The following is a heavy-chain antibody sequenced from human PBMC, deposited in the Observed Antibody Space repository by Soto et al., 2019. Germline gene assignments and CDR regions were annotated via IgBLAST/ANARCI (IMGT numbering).Heavy chain of an antibody. V-gene: IGHV3-30-3*01. J-gene: IGHJ5*02. D-gene: IGHD3-16*01. CDR1: GFSLSSHA. CDR2: IYYDGSTI. CDR3: ARHLASTLITSAGFDP. Sequence: QVQLVESGGGVVQPGRSLRLSCAASGFSLSSHAMHWVRQAPGKGLEWLSIIYYDGSTIFYADSVKGRFTISRDNSKNFLYPQMTRLRTADTAVYFCARHLASTLITSAGFDPWGQGTLVTVYS.